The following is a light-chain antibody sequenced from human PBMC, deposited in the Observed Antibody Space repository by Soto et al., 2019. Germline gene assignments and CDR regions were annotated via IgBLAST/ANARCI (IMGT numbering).Light chain of an antibody. CDR2: DDS. CDR3: QVWDSSSDHPRV. CDR1: TIGSKS. Sequence: SYELTQPTPGSVAPGQTARVCCWGNTIGSKSVHWYQQKPGQAPVLVVYDDSDRPSGIPERFSGSNSGNTATLTISRVEAGDEADYYCQVWDSSSDHPRVFGTGTKVTVL. V-gene: IGLV3-21*02. J-gene: IGLJ1*01.